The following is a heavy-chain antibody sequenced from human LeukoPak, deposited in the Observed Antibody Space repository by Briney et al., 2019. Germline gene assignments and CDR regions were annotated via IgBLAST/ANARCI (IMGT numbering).Heavy chain of an antibody. CDR3: ARGFARTMVRGVILGY. D-gene: IGHD3-10*01. J-gene: IGHJ4*02. Sequence: ASVKVSCKASGYTFTSYDINWVRQATGQGLEWMGWMNPNSGNTGYAQKFQGRVTMTRNTSISTAYMELSSLRSEDTAVYYCARGFARTMVRGVILGYWGQGTLVTVSS. CDR2: MNPNSGNT. V-gene: IGHV1-8*01. CDR1: GYTFTSYD.